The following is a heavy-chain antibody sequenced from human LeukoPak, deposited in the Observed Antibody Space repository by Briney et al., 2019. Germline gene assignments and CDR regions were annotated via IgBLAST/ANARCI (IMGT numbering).Heavy chain of an antibody. D-gene: IGHD6-19*01. Sequence: SETLSLTCTVSGGSISSYYWSWNRQPPGRGLEWIGYIYYSGSTNYNPSLKSRVTISVDTSKNQFSLKLSSVTAADTAVYYCARVQAVAGHFDYWGQGTLVTVSS. CDR1: GGSISSYY. V-gene: IGHV4-59*01. CDR2: IYYSGST. CDR3: ARVQAVAGHFDY. J-gene: IGHJ4*02.